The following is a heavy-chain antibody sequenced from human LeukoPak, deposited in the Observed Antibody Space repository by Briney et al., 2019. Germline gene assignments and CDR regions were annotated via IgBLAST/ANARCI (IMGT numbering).Heavy chain of an antibody. V-gene: IGHV1-18*01. CDR3: ARDYSSSWYPNWFDP. CDR2: ISAYNGNT. D-gene: IGHD6-13*01. Sequence: GASVKVSCKASGYTFTSYGISWVRQAPGQGLEWMGWISAYNGNTNYAQKLQGRVTMTPDTSTSTAYMELRSLRSDDTAVYYCARDYSSSWYPNWFDPWGQGTLVTVSS. CDR1: GYTFTSYG. J-gene: IGHJ5*02.